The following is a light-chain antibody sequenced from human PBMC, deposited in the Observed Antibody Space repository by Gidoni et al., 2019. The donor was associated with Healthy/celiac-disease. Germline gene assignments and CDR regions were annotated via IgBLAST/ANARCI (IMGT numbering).Light chain of an antibody. V-gene: IGKV3-20*01. J-gene: IGKJ4*01. Sequence: EIVLTQSPGTLSLSPGERATRCGRASQSVSSSYLAWYQQKPGQAPRLLIYCASSRATGIPDRFSGSGSGTDFTLTISRLEPEDFAVYYCQQYGSYTFGGGTKVEIK. CDR2: CAS. CDR3: QQYGSYT. CDR1: QSVSSSY.